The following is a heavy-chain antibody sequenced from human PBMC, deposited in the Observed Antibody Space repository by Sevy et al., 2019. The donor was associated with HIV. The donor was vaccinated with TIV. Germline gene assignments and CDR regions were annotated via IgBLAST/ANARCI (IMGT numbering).Heavy chain of an antibody. J-gene: IGHJ6*03. CDR1: GGSFSGYY. D-gene: IGHD1-26*01. Sequence: SETLSLTCAVYGGSFSGYYWSWIRQPPGKGLEWIGEINHSGSTNYNPSLKSRVTISVDTSKNQFSLKLSSVTAADTAVYYCARVKRRYMGGSSELPYYYYYMDVWGKGTTVTVSS. CDR2: INHSGST. CDR3: ARVKRRYMGGSSELPYYYYYMDV. V-gene: IGHV4-34*01.